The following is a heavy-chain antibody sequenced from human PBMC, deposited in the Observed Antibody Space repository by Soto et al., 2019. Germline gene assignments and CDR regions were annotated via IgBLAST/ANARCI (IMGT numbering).Heavy chain of an antibody. CDR1: GYTFTSYD. V-gene: IGHV1-8*01. CDR3: AREAARRAIDY. CDR2: MNPNSGNT. Sequence: QVQLVQSGAEVKKPGASVKVSCKASGYTFTSYDINWVRQATGQGLEWMGWMNPNSGNTGYAQKFQARVTMTRNTSISTADMELRSLRSEDQAVYYCAREAARRAIDYWGQGPLVTVSS. D-gene: IGHD2-15*01. J-gene: IGHJ4*02.